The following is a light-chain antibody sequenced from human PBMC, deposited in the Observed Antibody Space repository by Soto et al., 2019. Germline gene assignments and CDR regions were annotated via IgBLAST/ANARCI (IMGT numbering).Light chain of an antibody. CDR3: QVWDSSAV. J-gene: IGLJ1*01. CDR2: RDF. V-gene: IGLV3-9*01. Sequence: SYELTQPLSVSVALGQTARITCGGNKIGSKNVQWYQQKPGQAPVLVIYRDFNRPSGIPERFSGSNSGNTATLTISRAQAGDDADYYCQVWDSSAVFGTGTKVTVL. CDR1: KIGSKN.